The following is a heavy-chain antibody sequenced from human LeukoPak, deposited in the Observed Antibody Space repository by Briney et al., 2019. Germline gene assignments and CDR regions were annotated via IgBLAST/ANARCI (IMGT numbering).Heavy chain of an antibody. CDR2: TWSGGGA. Sequence: GASLRLSCAASGFTVTSNYMSWVRQAPGKGLEWVSITWSGGGAYYADSVKGRFTISRDNSRNTLFLQMNSLRAEDTAMYYCARVFPPNWFDPWGQGTLVTV. D-gene: IGHD3-10*02. J-gene: IGHJ5*02. CDR1: GFTVTSNY. CDR3: ARVFPPNWFDP. V-gene: IGHV3-66*01.